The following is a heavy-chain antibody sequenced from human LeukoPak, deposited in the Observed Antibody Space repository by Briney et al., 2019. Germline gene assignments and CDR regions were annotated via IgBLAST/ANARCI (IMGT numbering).Heavy chain of an antibody. J-gene: IGHJ4*02. Sequence: PSETLSLTCAVYGGSFSGYYWSWIRQPPGKGLEWIGEINHSGSTNYNPPLKSRVTISVDTSKNQFSLKLSSVTAADTAVYYCARAVPYGSGHTYFDYWGQGTLVTVSS. V-gene: IGHV4-34*01. D-gene: IGHD3-10*01. CDR3: ARAVPYGSGHTYFDY. CDR1: GGSFSGYY. CDR2: INHSGST.